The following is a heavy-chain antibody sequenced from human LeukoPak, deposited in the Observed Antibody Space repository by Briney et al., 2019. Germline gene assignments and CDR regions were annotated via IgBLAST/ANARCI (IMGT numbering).Heavy chain of an antibody. CDR2: IYYSGST. V-gene: IGHV4-30-4*01. Sequence: PSETLSLTCTVSGGSISSGDYYWSWIRQPPGKGLEWIGYIYYSGSTYYNPSLKSRVTISVDTSKNQSSLKLSSVTAADTAVYYCSLYDSSGYYPRYNYWGQGTLVTVSS. CDR3: SLYDSSGYYPRYNY. D-gene: IGHD3-22*01. CDR1: GGSISSGDYY. J-gene: IGHJ4*02.